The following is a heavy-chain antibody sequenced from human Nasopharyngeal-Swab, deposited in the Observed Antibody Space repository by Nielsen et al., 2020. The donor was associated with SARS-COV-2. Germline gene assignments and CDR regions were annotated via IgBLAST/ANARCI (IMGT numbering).Heavy chain of an antibody. CDR1: GYTFTGYY. CDR2: INPNSGGT. CDR3: ARDWEQQHDAFDI. D-gene: IGHD6-13*01. J-gene: IGHJ3*02. Sequence: ASAKVSCKASGYTFTGYYMHWGRQAPGQGLEWMGRINPNSGGTNYAQKFQGRVTMTRDTSISTAYMELSRLRSDDTAVYYCARDWEQQHDAFDIWGQGTMVTVSS. V-gene: IGHV1-2*06.